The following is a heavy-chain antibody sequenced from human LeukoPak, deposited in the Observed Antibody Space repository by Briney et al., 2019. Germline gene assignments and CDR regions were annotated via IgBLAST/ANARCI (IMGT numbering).Heavy chain of an antibody. CDR1: GYTFTGYY. D-gene: IGHD6-13*01. Sequence: ASVKVSCKASGYTFTGYYMHWVRQAPGQGLEWMGWINPNSGGTNYAQKFQGRVTMTRDTSISTAYMELSRLRSDDTAVYYCARVAQQLVRSFDYWGQGTLATVSS. CDR2: INPNSGGT. CDR3: ARVAQQLVRSFDY. V-gene: IGHV1-2*02. J-gene: IGHJ4*02.